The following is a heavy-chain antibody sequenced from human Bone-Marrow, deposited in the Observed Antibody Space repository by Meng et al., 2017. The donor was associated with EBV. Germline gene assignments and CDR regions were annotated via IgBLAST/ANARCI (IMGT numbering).Heavy chain of an antibody. J-gene: IGHJ4*02. D-gene: IGHD2-15*01. Sequence: EVQLVESGGXLVKPGGSRXLSCAASGFTFRSYSMNWVRQAPGKGLEWVGRIKSKTDGGATDYAAPVKGRFTISRDDSKNTLYLQMNSLKTEDTAVYYCTTVVVLAGMGPPPQTSNYWGQGTLVTVSS. CDR2: IKSKTDGGAT. CDR1: GFTFRSYS. CDR3: TTVVVLAGMGPPPQTSNY. V-gene: IGHV3-15*01.